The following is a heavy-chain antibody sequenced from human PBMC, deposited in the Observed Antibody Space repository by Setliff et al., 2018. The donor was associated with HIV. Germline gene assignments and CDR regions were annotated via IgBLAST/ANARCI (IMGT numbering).Heavy chain of an antibody. V-gene: IGHV1-18*01. CDR3: ARWDSSSWYGY. CDR1: GYTLSGLS. Sequence: ASVKVSCKVSGYTLSGLSMHWVRQAPGQGLEWMGWISPYSGQTTYAQKLQGRVTMTTDTSTSTAYMELRSLRSDDTAVYYCARWDSSSWYGYWGQGTLVTVSS. J-gene: IGHJ4*02. D-gene: IGHD6-13*01. CDR2: ISPYSGQT.